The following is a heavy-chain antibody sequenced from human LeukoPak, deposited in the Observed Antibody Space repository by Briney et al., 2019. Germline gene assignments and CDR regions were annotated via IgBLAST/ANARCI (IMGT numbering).Heavy chain of an antibody. J-gene: IGHJ4*02. D-gene: IGHD3-3*01. CDR2: IYYSGST. V-gene: IGHV4-39*01. CDR3: ARLRGSGYVDY. CDR1: GGSISSGDYY. Sequence: SETLSLTCTVSGGSISSGDYYWGWIRQPPGKGLEWIGSIYYSGSTYYNPSLKSRVTISVDTSKNQFSLKLSSVTAADTAVYYCARLRGSGYVDYWGQGTLVTVSS.